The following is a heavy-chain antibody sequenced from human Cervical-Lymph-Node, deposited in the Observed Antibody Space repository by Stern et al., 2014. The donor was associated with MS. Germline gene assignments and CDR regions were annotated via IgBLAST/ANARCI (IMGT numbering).Heavy chain of an antibody. CDR2: IIPIVGTA. J-gene: IGHJ4*02. CDR1: GGTFSSYA. D-gene: IGHD3-22*01. CDR3: ARDRRHYDPSGGYYFDS. Sequence: QVQLVESGAEVKKPGSSVKVSCTASGGTFSSYAISWVRQAPGQGPEWMGGIIPIVGTANYAPRFQGRVTITADESTYTAYMELSSLRSEDTAVYYCARDRRHYDPSGGYYFDSWGLGTLVTVSS. V-gene: IGHV1-69*01.